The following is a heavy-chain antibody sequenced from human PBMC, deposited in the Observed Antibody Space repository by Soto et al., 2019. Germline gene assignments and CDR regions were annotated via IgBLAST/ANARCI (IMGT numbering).Heavy chain of an antibody. CDR2: IIPILDIP. J-gene: IGHJ6*02. CDR1: GGTFSRYT. V-gene: IGHV1-69*02. Sequence: QVKLVQSGAEVKKPGSSVKVSCKASGGTFSRYTISWVRQAPGQGLEWMGRIIPILDIPNYAQNFQGRVTITADKSTSTAYMELSSLRSADTAVYYCASHFPGVLVRGASPPGGDNYGWDVWGQGTTVTVSS. D-gene: IGHD2-8*02. CDR3: ASHFPGVLVRGASPPGGDNYGWDV.